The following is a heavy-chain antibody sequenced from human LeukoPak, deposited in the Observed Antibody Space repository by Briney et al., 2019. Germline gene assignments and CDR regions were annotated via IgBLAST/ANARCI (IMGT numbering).Heavy chain of an antibody. CDR2: INHSGST. V-gene: IGHV4-34*01. Sequence: NPSETLSLTCAVYGGSFSGYYWSWIPQPPGKGLEEIGEINHSGSTNYNPSLKSRVTISVDTSKNQFSLKLSSVTAAATAVYYWARPRGYSYGRNDYWGQGTLVTVSS. CDR1: GGSFSGYY. J-gene: IGHJ4*02. CDR3: ARPRGYSYGRNDY. D-gene: IGHD5-18*01.